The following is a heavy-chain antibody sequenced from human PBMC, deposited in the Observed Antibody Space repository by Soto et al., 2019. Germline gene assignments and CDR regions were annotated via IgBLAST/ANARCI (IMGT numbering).Heavy chain of an antibody. Sequence: PGGSLRLSCAASGFIFSNYAMSWVRQTRGKGLEWVSVASASGGTTYYADSVKGRFTISRDSAKNTLYLQMNSLRVEDTAVYYCARAEVEYSSGWYPPAYWGQGTLVTVSS. J-gene: IGHJ4*02. CDR2: ASASGGTT. V-gene: IGHV3-23*01. CDR3: ARAEVEYSSGWYPPAY. CDR1: GFIFSNYA. D-gene: IGHD6-19*01.